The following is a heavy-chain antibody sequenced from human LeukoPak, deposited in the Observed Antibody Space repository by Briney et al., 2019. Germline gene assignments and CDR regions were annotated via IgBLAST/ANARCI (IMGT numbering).Heavy chain of an antibody. CDR2: ISYDGSNK. CDR3: ARVNSFYGMDV. V-gene: IGHV3-30-3*01. J-gene: IGHJ6*02. D-gene: IGHD5-18*01. CDR1: GFTFSSYA. Sequence: GGSLRLSCAASGFTFSSYAMHWVRQAPGKGPEWVAVISYDGSNKYYADSVKGRFTISRDNSKNTLYLQMNSLRAEDTAVYYCARVNSFYGMDVWGQGTTVTVSS.